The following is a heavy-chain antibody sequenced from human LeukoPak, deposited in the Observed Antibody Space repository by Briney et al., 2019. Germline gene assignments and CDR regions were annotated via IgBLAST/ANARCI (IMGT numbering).Heavy chain of an antibody. D-gene: IGHD3-10*01. J-gene: IGHJ4*02. CDR2: ISGSGGST. CDR3: AKGSMVRGVIDY. CDR1: GFTFSSYG. V-gene: IGHV3-23*01. Sequence: GGSLRLSCAASGFTFSSYGLSWVRQAPGKGLMWVSAISGSGGSTYYADSVKGRFTISRDNSKNTVYLQMNSLRAEDTAVYYCAKGSMVRGVIDYWGQGTLLTVSS.